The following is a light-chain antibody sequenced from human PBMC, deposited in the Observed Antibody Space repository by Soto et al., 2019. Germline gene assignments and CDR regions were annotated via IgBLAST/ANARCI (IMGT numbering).Light chain of an antibody. CDR2: EVR. CDR3: SSSRTTNTLGV. J-gene: IGLJ1*01. Sequence: QSALTQPASVSGSPGQSITISCTGTSSDVGAYGYLSWYQPHPGKVLKLIIFEVRNRPSGVSNRFSGSKSGNTASLTISGLQAEDEADYYCSSSRTTNTLGVFGTGTKVTVL. CDR1: SSDVGAYGY. V-gene: IGLV2-14*01.